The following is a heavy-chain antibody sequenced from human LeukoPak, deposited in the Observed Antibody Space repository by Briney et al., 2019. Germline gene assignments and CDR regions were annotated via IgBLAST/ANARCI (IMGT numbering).Heavy chain of an antibody. Sequence: GGSLRLSCAASGFTFSDHYMDWVRQTPGKGLEWVGRSRNKANSYTTEYAASVRGRFTISRDDSKNSLSLQMNSLKTDDTAVYYCARASRSGSYFFYWGQGTLVTVSS. CDR2: SRNKANSYTT. J-gene: IGHJ4*02. CDR1: GFTFSDHY. CDR3: ARASRSGSYFFY. D-gene: IGHD1-26*01. V-gene: IGHV3-72*01.